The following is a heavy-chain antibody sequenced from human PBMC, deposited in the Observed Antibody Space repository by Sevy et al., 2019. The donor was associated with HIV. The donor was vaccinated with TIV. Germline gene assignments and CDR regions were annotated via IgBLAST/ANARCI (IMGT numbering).Heavy chain of an antibody. CDR1: GGSVSSSGYY. Sequence: SETLSLTCTVSGGSVSSSGYYWNWVRQHPGKGLEWIGYIYSGNTYYNPSLRSRLTISLDTSKNQFSVKLSSVTAADTVVYNCSKGGGALDGGMDVWGQGTTVTVSS. CDR3: SKGGGALDGGMDV. J-gene: IGHJ6*02. V-gene: IGHV4-31*03. D-gene: IGHD2-21*01. CDR2: IYSGNT.